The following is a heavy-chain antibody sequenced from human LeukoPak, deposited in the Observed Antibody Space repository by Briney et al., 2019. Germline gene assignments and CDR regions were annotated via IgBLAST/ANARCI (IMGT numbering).Heavy chain of an antibody. J-gene: IGHJ6*03. CDR3: ARDPYSGNYGPYYYYYMDV. Sequence: GGSLRLSCAASGFTFSSYNMNWVRQAPGKGPEWVSSITSSSYIYYADSVKGRFTISRDNAKNSLYLQMDSLRVEDTAVYYCARDPYSGNYGPYYYYYMDVWGKGTTVTISS. CDR2: ITSSSYI. CDR1: GFTFSSYN. D-gene: IGHD1-26*01. V-gene: IGHV3-21*06.